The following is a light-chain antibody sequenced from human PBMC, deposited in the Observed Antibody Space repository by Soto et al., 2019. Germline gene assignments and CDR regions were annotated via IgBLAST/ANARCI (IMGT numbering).Light chain of an antibody. CDR3: CSYAGSSTNWV. V-gene: IGLV2-23*01. CDR1: SSDVGSYNL. J-gene: IGLJ3*02. CDR2: EGS. Sequence: QSALTQPASVSGSPGQSITISCTGTSSDVGSYNLVSWYHQHPGKAPKLMIYEGSKRPSGVSNRFSGSKSGNTASLTISGLQAEDEADYYCCSYAGSSTNWVFGGGTKVTVL.